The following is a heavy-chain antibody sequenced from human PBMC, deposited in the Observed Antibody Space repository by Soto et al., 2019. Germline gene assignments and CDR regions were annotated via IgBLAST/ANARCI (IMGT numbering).Heavy chain of an antibody. CDR3: ARGGTPIDS. CDR1: GYTFTNFG. Sequence: QVQLVQSGAEVKKPGASVKVSCKTSGYTFTNFGISWVRQAPGQGLEWMGWISAYNGNTNYAQKFQGSGTMTTDTSTSTGYMELRSLRSDDTAVDYCARGGTPIDSWGQGTLVTVSS. CDR2: ISAYNGNT. V-gene: IGHV1-18*01. D-gene: IGHD3-16*01. J-gene: IGHJ4*02.